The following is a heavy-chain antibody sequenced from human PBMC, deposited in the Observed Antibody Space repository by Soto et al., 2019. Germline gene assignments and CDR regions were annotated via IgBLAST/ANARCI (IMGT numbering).Heavy chain of an antibody. CDR2: IYYSGST. V-gene: IGHV4-39*01. CDR3: ARQVLLWFGDIGHMDV. Sequence: SETLYLTCTVSGGSISSSSYYWGWIRQPPGKGLEWIGSIYYSGSTYYNPSLKSRVTISVDTSKNQFSLKLGSVTAADTAVYYCARQVLLWFGDIGHMDVWGQGTTVT. CDR1: GGSISSSSYY. D-gene: IGHD3-10*01. J-gene: IGHJ6*02.